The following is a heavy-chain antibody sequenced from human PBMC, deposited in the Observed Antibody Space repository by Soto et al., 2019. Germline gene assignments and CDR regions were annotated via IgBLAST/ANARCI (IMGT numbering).Heavy chain of an antibody. CDR1: GGSISIGGYY. D-gene: IGHD3-10*01. J-gene: IGHJ5*02. Sequence: QVQLQESGPGLVKPSQTLSLTCTVSGGSISIGGYYWSGIRQHPGKGLEWIGYIYYSGSTYYNPSLKSRVTISVDTSKNQFSLKLSSVTAADTAVYYCARDTGEQQASGDNWFDPWGQGTLVTVSS. CDR3: ARDTGEQQASGDNWFDP. V-gene: IGHV4-31*03. CDR2: IYYSGST.